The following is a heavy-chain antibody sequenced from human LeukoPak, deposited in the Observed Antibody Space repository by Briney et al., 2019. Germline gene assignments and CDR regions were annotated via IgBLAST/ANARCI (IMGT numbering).Heavy chain of an antibody. CDR3: ARVRPPPRFDGYDHGMDV. V-gene: IGHV4-4*07. CDR2: IYPSGST. J-gene: IGHJ6*02. Sequence: SETLSLTCTVSGDSIKSFYWTWIRQPAGKRLEWIGRIYPSGSTNYNPSLRSRVTMSVDTSNNQFSLRFRSVTAADTAVYFCARVRPPPRFDGYDHGMDVWGQGTTVTVSS. D-gene: IGHD5-12*01. CDR1: GDSIKSFY.